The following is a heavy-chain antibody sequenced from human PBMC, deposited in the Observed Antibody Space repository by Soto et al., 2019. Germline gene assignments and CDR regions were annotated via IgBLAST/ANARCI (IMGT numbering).Heavy chain of an antibody. CDR3: AQFSAPYIPDISSEPED. D-gene: IGHD6-6*01. J-gene: IGHJ4*02. CDR1: GFTLSTST. Sequence: XRSLRVTCAASGFTLSTSTMSWVRQAPGKGLEWVSAISGSGDITYYAVSVKGRFTISRDNSKNTLYLQMNSLRAEDTAIYYCAQFSAPYIPDISSEPEDWGQGTLVTVSS. V-gene: IGHV3-23*01. CDR2: ISGSGDIT.